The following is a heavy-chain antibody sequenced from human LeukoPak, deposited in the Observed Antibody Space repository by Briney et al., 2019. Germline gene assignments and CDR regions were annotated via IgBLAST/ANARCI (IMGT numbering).Heavy chain of an antibody. V-gene: IGHV4-34*01. Sequence: SETLSLTCAVYGGSFSGYYWTLIRQPPGKGLEWIGEINHSGSTNYNPSFKSRVTISVDTSKNQFSLKLSSVTAADTAVYYCARLEYYDFWSGSKFGNWFDPWGQGTLVTVSS. J-gene: IGHJ5*02. CDR1: GGSFSGYY. CDR3: ARLEYYDFWSGSKFGNWFDP. CDR2: INHSGST. D-gene: IGHD3-3*01.